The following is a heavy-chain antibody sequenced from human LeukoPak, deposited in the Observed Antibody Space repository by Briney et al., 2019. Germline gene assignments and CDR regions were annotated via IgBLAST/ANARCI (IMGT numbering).Heavy chain of an antibody. Sequence: KPSETLSLTCTVSGGSISSYYWSWIRQPPGRGLEWIGYIYYSGSTNYNPSLKSRVTISVDTSKNQFSLKLSSVTAADTAVYYCARNPTYYYDSSGYYQRDYFDYWGQGTLVTVSS. CDR3: ARNPTYYYDSSGYYQRDYFDY. J-gene: IGHJ4*02. D-gene: IGHD3-22*01. CDR1: GGSISSYY. CDR2: IYYSGST. V-gene: IGHV4-59*01.